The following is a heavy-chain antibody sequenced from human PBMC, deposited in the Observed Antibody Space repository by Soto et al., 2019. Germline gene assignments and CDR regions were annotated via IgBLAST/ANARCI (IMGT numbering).Heavy chain of an antibody. V-gene: IGHV3-11*01. Sequence: QVQLVESGGGLVKPGGSLRLSCAASGFTFSDYYMSWIRQAPGKGLEWVSYIDSSGSIIYYADSVKGRFTISRDNAKNSLNLQMNSLGAEYTAVYYCARDLGYYASSGYFDYWGQGTLVTVSS. CDR3: ARDLGYYASSGYFDY. D-gene: IGHD3-22*01. CDR2: IDSSGSII. J-gene: IGHJ4*02. CDR1: GFTFSDYY.